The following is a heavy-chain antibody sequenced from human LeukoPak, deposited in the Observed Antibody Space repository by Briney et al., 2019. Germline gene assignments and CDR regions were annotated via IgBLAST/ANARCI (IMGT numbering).Heavy chain of an antibody. CDR2: ISTYTGNP. V-gene: IGHV1-18*01. CDR3: AAGAPSGL. J-gene: IGHJ4*02. D-gene: IGHD1-26*01. CDR1: GYSFSDYG. Sequence: ASVEVSCKASGYSFSDYGVSWVREAPGQGLEWMGWISTYTGNPNYALRSQGRLTITTDRSTTTVYMELKNLTFDDTAIYYCAAGAPSGLWGQGTLVTVSS.